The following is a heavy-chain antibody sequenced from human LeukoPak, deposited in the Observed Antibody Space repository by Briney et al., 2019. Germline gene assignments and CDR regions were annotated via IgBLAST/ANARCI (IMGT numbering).Heavy chain of an antibody. D-gene: IGHD3-22*01. CDR3: AREGSRGYYYFDY. CDR2: INPSGGST. CDR1: GYTFTSYY. Sequence: ASVKVSCKASGYTFTSYYMHWVRQAPGQGLEWMGIINPSGGSTSYAQKFQGRVTMSRDTSTSTVFMELSNLRSEDTAVYYCAREGSRGYYYFDYWGQGTLVTVSS. J-gene: IGHJ4*02. V-gene: IGHV1-46*01.